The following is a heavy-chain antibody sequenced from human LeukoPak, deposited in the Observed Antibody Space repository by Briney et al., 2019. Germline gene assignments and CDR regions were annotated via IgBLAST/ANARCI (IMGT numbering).Heavy chain of an antibody. CDR3: ARDNPWNWFDP. CDR1: GDSISSGGYY. V-gene: IGHV4-30-2*01. J-gene: IGHJ5*02. CDR2: IYHSGST. Sequence: KPSETLSLTCTVSGDSISSGGYYWSWLRQPPGKGLEWIGYIYHSGSTSYNPSLKSRVTISVDRSRNQFSLKLASVTAADTAVYYCARDNPWNWFDPWGQGTLVTVSS.